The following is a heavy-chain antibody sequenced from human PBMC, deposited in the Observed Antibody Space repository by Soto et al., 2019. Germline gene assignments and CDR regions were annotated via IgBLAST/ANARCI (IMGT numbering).Heavy chain of an antibody. D-gene: IGHD3-10*01. CDR3: SRQYYFGSGSYYNPPFDF. J-gene: IGHJ4*02. Sequence: SETLSLTCTVSGGSISSSSYYWGWIRQPPGKGLEWIGSIYYSGNTYYNPSLKSRVTISVDTAKNQFSLKLSSVTAADTAVYYCSRQYYFGSGSYYNPPFDFWGQGTLVNVST. CDR1: GGSISSSSYY. CDR2: IYYSGNT. V-gene: IGHV4-39*01.